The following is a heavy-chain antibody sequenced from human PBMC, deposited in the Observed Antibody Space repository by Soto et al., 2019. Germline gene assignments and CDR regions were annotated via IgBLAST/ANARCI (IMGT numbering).Heavy chain of an antibody. CDR3: ARVRGVMFV. Sequence: PSETLSLTCAVYGGSFSGYYWSWIRQPPGKGLEWIGEINHSGSTNYNPSLKSRVTISVDTSKNQFSLKLSSVTAADTVFYYCARVRGVMFVWGQGTLVTVFS. V-gene: IGHV4-34*01. CDR2: INHSGST. J-gene: IGHJ4*02. D-gene: IGHD3-10*01. CDR1: GGSFSGYY.